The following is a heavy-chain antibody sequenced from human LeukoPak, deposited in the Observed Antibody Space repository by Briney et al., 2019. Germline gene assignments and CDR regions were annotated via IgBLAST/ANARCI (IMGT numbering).Heavy chain of an antibody. CDR3: TKERGGGGRRINLMVGGYGP. CDR2: TSYHGRDK. J-gene: IGHJ5*02. D-gene: IGHD3-22*01. CDR1: GFTFSGFA. Sequence: GGSLRLSCAGSGFTFSGFAMHWVRQAPGMGLEWVAATSYHGRDKYYADAVSGRFTISRDNSKNTLHLEMNSLRTDDTAIHYCTKERGGGGRRINLMVGGYGPWGQGTQVTVSS. V-gene: IGHV3-30*04.